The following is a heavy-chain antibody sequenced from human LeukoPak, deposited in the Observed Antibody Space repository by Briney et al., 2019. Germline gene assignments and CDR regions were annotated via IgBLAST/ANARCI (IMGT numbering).Heavy chain of an antibody. J-gene: IGHJ4*02. CDR2: IWYDGSNK. CDR1: GFPFSSYW. CDR3: ARGSKLDFAY. V-gene: IGHV3-33*08. D-gene: IGHD6-6*01. Sequence: PGGSLRLSCVASGFPFSSYWMTWVRQAPGKGLEWVAVIWYDGSNKYYADSVKGRFTISRDNSKNTLYLQMNSLRAEDTAVYYCARGSKLDFAYWGQGTLVTVSS.